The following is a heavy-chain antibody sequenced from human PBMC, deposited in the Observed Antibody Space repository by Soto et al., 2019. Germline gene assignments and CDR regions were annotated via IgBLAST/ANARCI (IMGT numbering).Heavy chain of an antibody. Sequence: QVQLVESGGGVVQPGGSLRLSCTTSGFTFNTYGMYWVRQAPGKGLEWVAIIWYGGSNKYYGDSVKGRFTISRDNSKNTVYLQMSSLRAEDTALYYCARGDCTGASCYSWSFNYGVDVWDQGTTVSVCS. CDR2: IWYGGSNK. J-gene: IGHJ6*02. CDR1: GFTFNTYG. D-gene: IGHD2-15*01. V-gene: IGHV3-33*08. CDR3: ARGDCTGASCYSWSFNYGVDV.